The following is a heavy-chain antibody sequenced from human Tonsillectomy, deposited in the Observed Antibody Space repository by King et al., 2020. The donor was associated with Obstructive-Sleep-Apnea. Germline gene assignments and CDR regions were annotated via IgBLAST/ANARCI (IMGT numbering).Heavy chain of an antibody. J-gene: IGHJ5*02. CDR2: IHYSGTT. V-gene: IGHV4-39*07. CDR1: GGSISRSPYY. D-gene: IGHD6-19*01. Sequence: QLQESGPGLVKPSETLSLTCTVSGGSISRSPYYWGWIRQPPGKGLEWIGNIHYSGTTYYNPSLKSPVTISVDTSKNQFSLKLNSVTAADTAVYYCAGSGGLAVAGSSTWFGPWGQGTLVTVSS. CDR3: AGSGGLAVAGSSTWFGP.